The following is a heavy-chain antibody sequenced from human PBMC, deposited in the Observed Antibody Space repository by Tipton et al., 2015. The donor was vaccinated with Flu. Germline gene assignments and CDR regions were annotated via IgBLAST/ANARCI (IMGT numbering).Heavy chain of an antibody. D-gene: IGHD3-22*01. CDR1: GFTVSSNY. CDR2: IYSGGST. CDR3: AWGSGYYHDAFDI. V-gene: IGHV3-53*04. J-gene: IGHJ3*02. Sequence: SLRLSCAASGFTVSSNYMSWVRQAPGKGLEWVSVIYSGGSTYYADSVKGRFTISRHNSKNTLYLQMNSLRAEDTAVYYCAWGSGYYHDAFDIGGQGTMVTVSS.